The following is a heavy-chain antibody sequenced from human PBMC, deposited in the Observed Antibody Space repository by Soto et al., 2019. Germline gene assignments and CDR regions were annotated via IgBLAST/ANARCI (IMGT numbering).Heavy chain of an antibody. CDR1: GGSFTAHY. CDR3: ARHKTTMLTVVSAFDP. CDR2: INHTGDT. J-gene: IGHJ5*02. D-gene: IGHD3-10*01. V-gene: IGHV4-34*01. Sequence: SETLSLTCAVYGGSFTAHYWNWIRQTPGQGLEWIGEINHTGDTNYNPSLKGRVTMSVDTSKNHFSLKLSSVTAADTAVYYCARHKTTMLTVVSAFDPWGQGTRVTVSS.